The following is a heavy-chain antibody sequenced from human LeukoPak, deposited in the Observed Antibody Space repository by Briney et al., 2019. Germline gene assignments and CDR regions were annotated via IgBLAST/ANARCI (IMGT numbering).Heavy chain of an antibody. CDR1: GFTFSTYW. CDR2: ITASSTAI. Sequence: GGSLRLSCAASGFTFSTYWMTWVRQAPGKGLEWVSSITASSTAIYSADSVKGRFTISRDNAKNFLYLQMNSLRAEDTAVYYCARTYYDILTGYNPYFDYWGQGILVTVSS. D-gene: IGHD3-9*01. V-gene: IGHV3-21*01. CDR3: ARTYYDILTGYNPYFDY. J-gene: IGHJ4*02.